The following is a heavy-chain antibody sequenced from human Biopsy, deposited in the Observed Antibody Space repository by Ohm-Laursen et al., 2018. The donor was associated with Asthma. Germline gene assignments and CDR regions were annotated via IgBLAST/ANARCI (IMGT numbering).Heavy chain of an antibody. CDR2: IPYDGSNK. Sequence: SLRLSCTASGFTFSSYGMHWVRQAPGKGLEWVAVIPYDGSNKYYADSVKGRFTISRDNSKNTLYLQMNSLRAEDTAVYYCASQSSGPDFWSGYYYFDYWGQGTLVTASS. V-gene: IGHV3-30*03. CDR3: ASQSSGPDFWSGYYYFDY. CDR1: GFTFSSYG. J-gene: IGHJ4*02. D-gene: IGHD3-3*01.